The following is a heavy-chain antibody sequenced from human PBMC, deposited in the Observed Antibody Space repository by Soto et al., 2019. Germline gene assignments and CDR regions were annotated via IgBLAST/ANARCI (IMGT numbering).Heavy chain of an antibody. CDR2: ISGFNDDT. Sequence: QVQLVQSGAEMNNPGASVKVSCKASGYTFTSYGISWVRQAPGQGLEWMGWISGFNDDTNHAQKLQGRVTMTKDTSTSTAYMELRTLKSDDTAVYYSARSGSYYPARNWFGPWGQGTLVTVSS. V-gene: IGHV1-18*01. CDR1: GYTFTSYG. CDR3: ARSGSYYPARNWFGP. J-gene: IGHJ5*02. D-gene: IGHD3-10*01.